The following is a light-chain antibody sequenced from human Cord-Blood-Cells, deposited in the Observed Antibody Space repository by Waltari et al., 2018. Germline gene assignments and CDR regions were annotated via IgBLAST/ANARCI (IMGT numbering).Light chain of an antibody. CDR3: QQYNSYCT. J-gene: IGKJ1*01. V-gene: IGKV1-5*03. CDR2: KAS. CDR1: QRISSW. Sequence: DIQMTQSPSTLSASVGDRVTITCRASQRISSWLAWYQQKQRKAPKLLIYKASSLESEVPSRFSGSGSGTEFTLTISSLQPDDVATYYCQQYNSYCTFGQGTKVEIK.